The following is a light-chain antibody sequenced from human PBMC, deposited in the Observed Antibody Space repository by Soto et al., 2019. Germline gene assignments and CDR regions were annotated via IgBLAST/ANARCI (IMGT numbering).Light chain of an antibody. J-gene: IGLJ3*02. CDR1: SSNVGFNT. CDR3: SAWDDSLRGVV. V-gene: IGLV1-44*01. Sequence: QSVLTQPPSASGAPGQRVSLSCVGGSSNVGFNTVNWYQQLPGAAPKLLMHGNSQRPSGVPDRFSGSKSGASASLAIIGLLTADEADYYCSAWDDSLRGVVFGGGTKVTVL. CDR2: GNS.